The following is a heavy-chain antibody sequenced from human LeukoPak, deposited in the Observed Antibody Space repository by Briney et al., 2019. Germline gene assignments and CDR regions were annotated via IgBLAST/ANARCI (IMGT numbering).Heavy chain of an antibody. CDR3: AKDAQRGFDYSNSLEY. CDR2: IWNDGSNQ. D-gene: IGHD4-11*01. V-gene: IGHV3-33*06. CDR1: QFTFSHYG. Sequence: PGKSLTLSCVASQFTFSHYGMHWVRQAPGKGLEWVAVIWNDGSNQYCADSVKGRFTISRDNSQNTVYLQMNSLRAEDTAVYYCAKDAQRGFDYSNSLEYWGQGTLVTVSS. J-gene: IGHJ4*02.